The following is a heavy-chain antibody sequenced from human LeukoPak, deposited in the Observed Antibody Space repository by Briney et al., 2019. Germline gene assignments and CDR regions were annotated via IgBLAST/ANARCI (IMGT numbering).Heavy chain of an antibody. CDR3: SKARRGVTPFDY. CDR1: GFTFSSYA. V-gene: IGHV3-30-3*01. CDR2: ISYDGSNK. D-gene: IGHD3-10*01. J-gene: IGHJ4*02. Sequence: GGSLRLSCAAFGFTFSSYAMHWVRQAPGKGLEWVAVISYDGSNKYYADSVKGRFTISRDNSKNTLYLQMNSLRAEDTAVYYWSKARRGVTPFDYLGQGTLVTVSS.